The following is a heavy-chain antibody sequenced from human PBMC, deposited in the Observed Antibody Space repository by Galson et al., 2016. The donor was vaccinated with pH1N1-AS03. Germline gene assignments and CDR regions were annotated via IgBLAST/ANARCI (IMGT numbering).Heavy chain of an antibody. CDR2: LTPMLNVT. CDR3: ATPGGVGYLDY. V-gene: IGHV1-69*04. J-gene: IGHJ4*02. D-gene: IGHD3-16*01. Sequence: SVKVSCKASGGTFGTSAISWVRQAPGQGPEWMGRLTPMLNVTSYAQKFQGRVTITAGTSTSTVYMELSSLRSDDTAVYYCATPGGVGYLDYWGQGILVTVSS. CDR1: GGTFGTSA.